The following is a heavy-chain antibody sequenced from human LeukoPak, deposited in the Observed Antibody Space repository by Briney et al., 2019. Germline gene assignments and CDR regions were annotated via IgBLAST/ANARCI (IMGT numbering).Heavy chain of an antibody. CDR2: IYYSGST. CDR1: GGSISSYY. CDR3: ARQIRDSSGYYSAYYYGMDV. V-gene: IGHV4-59*01. Sequence: SETLSLTCTVSGGSISSYYWSWIRQPPGKGLEWIGYIYYSGSTNYNPSLKSRVTISVDTSKNQFSLKLSSVTAADTAVYYCARQIRDSSGYYSAYYYGMDVWGQGTTVTVS. D-gene: IGHD3-22*01. J-gene: IGHJ6*02.